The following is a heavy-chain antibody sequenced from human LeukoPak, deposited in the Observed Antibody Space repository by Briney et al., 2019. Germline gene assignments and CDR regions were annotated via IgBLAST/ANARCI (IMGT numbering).Heavy chain of an antibody. CDR2: IYYSGST. D-gene: IGHD2-21*02. CDR1: GGSISSGGYY. Sequence: PSETLSLTCTVSGGSISSGGYYWSWIRQHPGKGLEWIGYIYYSGSTYYNPSLKSRVTISVDTSKNQFSLKLSSVTAADTAVYYCAAWVVTASAEHFQHWGQGTLVTVSA. CDR3: AAWVVTASAEHFQH. V-gene: IGHV4-31*03. J-gene: IGHJ1*01.